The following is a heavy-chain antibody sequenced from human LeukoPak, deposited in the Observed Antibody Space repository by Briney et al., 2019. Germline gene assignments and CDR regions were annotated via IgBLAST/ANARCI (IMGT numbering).Heavy chain of an antibody. J-gene: IGHJ4*02. CDR3: ARDSGYSSSWYGSLDY. V-gene: IGHV3-21*01. CDR2: ISSSSSYI. CDR1: GFIFSNYY. Sequence: PGGSLRLSCAASGFIFSNYYLNWVRQAPGKGLEWVSSISSSSSYIYYADSVKGRFAISRDNAKNSLYLQMNSLRTEDTAVYYCARDSGYSSSWYGSLDYWGQGTLVTVSS. D-gene: IGHD6-13*01.